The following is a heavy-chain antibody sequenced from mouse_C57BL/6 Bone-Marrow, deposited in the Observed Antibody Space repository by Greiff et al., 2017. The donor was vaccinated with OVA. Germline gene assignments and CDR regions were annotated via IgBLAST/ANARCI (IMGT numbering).Heavy chain of an antibody. Sequence: QVQLQQPGAELVKPGASVKLSCKASGYTFTSYWMHWVKQRPGRGLEWIGRIDPNSGGTKYNEKFKSKATLTVDKPSSTAYMQLSSLTSEDSAVYYCARQGSSGSRFSLYYFDYWGQGTTLTVSS. J-gene: IGHJ2*01. CDR1: GYTFTSYW. D-gene: IGHD3-2*02. V-gene: IGHV1-72*01. CDR2: IDPNSGGT. CDR3: ARQGSSGSRFSLYYFDY.